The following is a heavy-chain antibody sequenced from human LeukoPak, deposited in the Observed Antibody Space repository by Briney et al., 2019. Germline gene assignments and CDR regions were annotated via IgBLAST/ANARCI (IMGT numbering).Heavy chain of an antibody. CDR1: GAPINGYY. CDR2: IYYSGTT. V-gene: IGHV4-59*01. CDR3: ARDVTGPFDS. J-gene: IGHJ4*02. Sequence: SETLSLTCTVSGAPINGYYWSWIRQPPGKVLEWIGYIYYSGTTSYNPSLKSRVTMSVDTSKNQLSLQVSSVTTADPAVYYCARDVTGPFDSWGQGTLVTVSS.